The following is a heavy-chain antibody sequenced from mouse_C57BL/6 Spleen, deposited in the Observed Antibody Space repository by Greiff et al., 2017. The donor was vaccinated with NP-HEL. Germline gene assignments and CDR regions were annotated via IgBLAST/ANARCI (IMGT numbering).Heavy chain of an antibody. CDR2: IYPRSGNT. Sequence: VKLLESGAELARPGASVKLSCKASGYTFTSYGISWVKQRTGQGLEWIGEIYPRSGNTYYNEKFKGKATLTADKSSSTAYMELRSLTSEDSAVYFCARSGGLAYWGQGTLVTVSA. J-gene: IGHJ3*01. V-gene: IGHV1-81*01. CDR1: GYTFTSYG. D-gene: IGHD3-1*01. CDR3: ARSGGLAY.